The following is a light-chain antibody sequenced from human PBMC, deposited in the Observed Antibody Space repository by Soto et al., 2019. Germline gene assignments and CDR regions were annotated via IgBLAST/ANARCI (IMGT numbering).Light chain of an antibody. Sequence: DIVMTQSPDSLAVYLGERATINCKSSQSVLYSSNNKNYLAWYQQKPGQPPNLLIYWASTRESVVPDRFSGSGSGTDFTLTISSLQAEDVAVYYCQQYYSTPYTFGQGTKLEIK. CDR2: WAS. CDR1: QSVLYSSNNKNY. V-gene: IGKV4-1*01. J-gene: IGKJ2*01. CDR3: QQYYSTPYT.